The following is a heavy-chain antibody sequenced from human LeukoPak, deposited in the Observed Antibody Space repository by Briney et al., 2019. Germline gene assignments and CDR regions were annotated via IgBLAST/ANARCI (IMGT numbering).Heavy chain of an antibody. J-gene: IGHJ4*02. Sequence: GGSLRPSCAASGFTFSSYAMSWVRQAPGKGLEWVSIISGSGGSTYYADSVKGRFTISRDNSKNTLYLQMNSLRAEDTAVYYCAKVPVPANRYYDILTGPFDYWGQGTLVTVSS. CDR2: ISGSGGST. D-gene: IGHD3-9*01. CDR1: GFTFSSYA. V-gene: IGHV3-23*01. CDR3: AKVPVPANRYYDILTGPFDY.